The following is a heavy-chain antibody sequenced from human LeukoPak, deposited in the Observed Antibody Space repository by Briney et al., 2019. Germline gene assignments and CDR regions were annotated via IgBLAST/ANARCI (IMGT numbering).Heavy chain of an antibody. V-gene: IGHV4-59*05. CDR2: IYYSGST. Sequence: GSLRLSCAASGFTFSSYSMNWVRQAPGKGLEWIGSIYYSGSTYYNPSLKSRVTISVDTSKNQFSLKLSSVTAADTAVYYCARATGGLWFGELEGLFDYWGQGTLVTVSS. CDR3: ARATGGLWFGELEGLFDY. CDR1: GFTFSSYSMN. J-gene: IGHJ4*02. D-gene: IGHD3-10*01.